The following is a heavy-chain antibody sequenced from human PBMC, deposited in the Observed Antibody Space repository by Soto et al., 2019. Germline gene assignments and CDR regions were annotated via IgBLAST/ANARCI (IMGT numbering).Heavy chain of an antibody. D-gene: IGHD6-13*01. Sequence: ASVKVSCKASGYTFAGYYMHWVRQAPGQGLEWMGWINPNSGGTNYAQKFQGRVTMTRDTSISTAYMELSRLRSDDTAVYYCARVGRVAAAGTATSGGYYYYYGMDVWGQGTTVTVSS. V-gene: IGHV1-2*02. J-gene: IGHJ6*02. CDR1: GYTFAGYY. CDR2: INPNSGGT. CDR3: ARVGRVAAAGTATSGGYYYYYGMDV.